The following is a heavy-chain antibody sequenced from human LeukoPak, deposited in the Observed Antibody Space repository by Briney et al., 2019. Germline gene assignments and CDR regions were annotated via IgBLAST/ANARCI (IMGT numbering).Heavy chain of an antibody. CDR2: IKQDGSQK. CDR3: ARVYYGDYGYFQH. CDR1: GFTFRDYT. V-gene: IGHV3-7*03. J-gene: IGHJ1*01. D-gene: IGHD4-17*01. Sequence: PGGSLRLSCAASGFTFRDYTMNWVRQAPGKGLEWVANIKQDGSQKYYVDSVKGRFTISRDNAKNSLSLQMNSLRAEDTAVYYCARVYYGDYGYFQHWGQGTLVTVSS.